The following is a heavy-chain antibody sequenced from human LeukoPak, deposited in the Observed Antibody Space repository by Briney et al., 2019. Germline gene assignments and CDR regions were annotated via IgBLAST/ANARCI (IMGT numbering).Heavy chain of an antibody. CDR3: ARGGGSSPFGP. V-gene: IGHV1-3*01. CDR2: INAGNGNT. D-gene: IGHD3-16*01. J-gene: IGHJ5*02. CDR1: GYTFTSYA. Sequence: ASVKVSCKASGYTFTSYAMHWVRQAPGQRLEWMGWINAGNGNTKYSQKFQGRVTIARDTSASTAYMELSSLRSEDTAVYYCARGGGSSPFGPWGQGTLVTVSS.